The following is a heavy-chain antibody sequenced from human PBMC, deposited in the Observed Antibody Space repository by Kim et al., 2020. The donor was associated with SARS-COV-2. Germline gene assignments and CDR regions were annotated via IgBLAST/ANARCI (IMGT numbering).Heavy chain of an antibody. CDR3: ARVGRFLEWLLSNHYYYYMDD. V-gene: IGHV4-34*01. J-gene: IGHJ6*03. D-gene: IGHD3-3*01. CDR2: INHSGST. Sequence: SETLSLTCAVYGGSFSGYYWSWIRQPPGKGLEWIGEINHSGSTNYNPSLKSRFTISVDTSKNQFSLKLSSVTAADTAVYYCARVGRFLEWLLSNHYYYYMDDWGKGTTVTVS. CDR1: GGSFSGYY.